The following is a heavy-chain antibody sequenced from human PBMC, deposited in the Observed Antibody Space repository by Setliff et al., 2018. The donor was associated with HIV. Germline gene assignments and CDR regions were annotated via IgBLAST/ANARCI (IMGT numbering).Heavy chain of an antibody. Sequence: PGGSLRLSCAASGLSISSNYMSWVRQAPGKGLEWVSIIYSGGDAYYSDTLKGRFTISRDNSRNTLDLQMSSLRADDTAVEYFARMVVVIGSHDYFDDWGQGMLVTVSS. CDR2: IYSGGDA. J-gene: IGHJ4*02. CDR3: ARMVVVIGSHDYFDD. V-gene: IGHV3-66*02. D-gene: IGHD2-21*01. CDR1: GLSISSNY.